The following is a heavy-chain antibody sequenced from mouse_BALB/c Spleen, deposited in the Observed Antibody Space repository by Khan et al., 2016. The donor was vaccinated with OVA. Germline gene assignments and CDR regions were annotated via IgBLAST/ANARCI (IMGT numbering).Heavy chain of an antibody. CDR3: ARSNDYGSSLYAMDY. V-gene: IGHV1S41*01. J-gene: IGHJ4*01. CDR2: IAPGSGST. Sequence: DLVKPGASVKLSCKASGYTFTSYWINWIKQRPGQGLECIGRIAPGSGSTYYNEMFKGKATLTVDTSSSTADIQLSSLSSEDSAVYFCARSNDYGSSLYAMDYWGQGTSVTVSS. CDR1: GYTFTSYW. D-gene: IGHD1-1*01.